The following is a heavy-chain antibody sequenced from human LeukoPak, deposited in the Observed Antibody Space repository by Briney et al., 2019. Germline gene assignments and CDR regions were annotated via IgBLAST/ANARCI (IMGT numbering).Heavy chain of an antibody. CDR1: GGSISSYY. Sequence: SETLSLTCSVSGGSISSYYWSWIRQPPGKGLEWIGYIYYSGSTNYNPSLKSRVTISVDTSKNQFSLKLSSVTAADTAVYYCARDRMYSSSRYYFYLMDVWGQGTTVTVSS. CDR3: ARDRMYSSSRYYFYLMDV. J-gene: IGHJ6*02. V-gene: IGHV4-59*01. CDR2: IYYSGST. D-gene: IGHD6-13*01.